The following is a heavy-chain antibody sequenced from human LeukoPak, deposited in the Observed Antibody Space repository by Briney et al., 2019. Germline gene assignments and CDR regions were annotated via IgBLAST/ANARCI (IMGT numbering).Heavy chain of an antibody. Sequence: PGGSLRLSCAASGFPFSSYWMHWLRQAPGKGLVWVSRINTYGSTTNYADSVKGRFTISRDNAKNTLYLQMNSLRAEDTAVYYCARDIPGWGLADYWGQGTLVTVSS. CDR1: GFPFSSYW. V-gene: IGHV3-74*01. J-gene: IGHJ4*02. CDR3: ARDIPGWGLADY. D-gene: IGHD2-2*02. CDR2: INTYGSTT.